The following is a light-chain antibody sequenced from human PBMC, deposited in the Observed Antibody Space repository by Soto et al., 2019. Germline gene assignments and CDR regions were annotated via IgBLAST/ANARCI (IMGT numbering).Light chain of an antibody. CDR1: SSNIGSKT. V-gene: IGLV1-44*01. J-gene: IGLJ2*01. CDR3: AAWDDSLNGVV. Sequence: QSALTQPPSASGTPGQRVTISCSGSSSNIGSKTVNWYQQLPGTAPKLLIYSNNQRPSGVPDRFSGSKSGTSASLAISGRPSEDAADYYCAAWDDSLNGVVFGGGTKLTVL. CDR2: SNN.